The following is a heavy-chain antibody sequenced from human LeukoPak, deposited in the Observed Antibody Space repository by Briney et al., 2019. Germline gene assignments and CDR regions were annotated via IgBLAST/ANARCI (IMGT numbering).Heavy chain of an antibody. J-gene: IGHJ3*02. Sequence: SETLSLTCAVYGGSFSGYYWSWIRQPPGKGLEWIGEINHSGSTNYNPSLKSRVTISVDTSKNQFSLKLRSVTAADTAVYYCARGPTYNWSVKGAFDIWGQGTMVTVSS. CDR2: INHSGST. CDR3: ARGPTYNWSVKGAFDI. CDR1: GGSFSGYY. V-gene: IGHV4-34*01. D-gene: IGHD1-20*01.